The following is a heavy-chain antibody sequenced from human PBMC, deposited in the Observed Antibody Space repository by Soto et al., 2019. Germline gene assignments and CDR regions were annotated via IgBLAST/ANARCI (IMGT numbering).Heavy chain of an antibody. J-gene: IGHJ4*02. CDR1: GGSISSYY. D-gene: IGHD3-3*01. CDR2: IYYSGST. V-gene: IGHV4-59*01. CDR3: ARVRFLEWYFDH. Sequence: PSETLSLTCTVSGGSISSYYWSWIRQPPGKGLEWIGYIYYSGSTNYNPSLKSRVTISVDTSKNQFSLKLSSVTAADTAVYYCARVRFLEWYFDHWGQGTLVTVSS.